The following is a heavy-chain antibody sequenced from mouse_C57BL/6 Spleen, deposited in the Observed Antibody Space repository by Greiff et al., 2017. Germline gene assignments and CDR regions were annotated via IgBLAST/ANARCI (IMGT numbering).Heavy chain of an antibody. J-gene: IGHJ2*01. CDR3: ARGGDYASFFDY. Sequence: EVQLQESEGGLVQPGSSMKLSCTASGFTFSDYYMAWVRQVPEKGLEWVANINYDGSSTYYLDSLKSRFIISRDNAKNILYLQMSSLKSEDTATYYCARGGDYASFFDYWGQGTTLTVSS. CDR2: INYDGSST. V-gene: IGHV5-16*01. CDR1: GFTFSDYY. D-gene: IGHD2-13*01.